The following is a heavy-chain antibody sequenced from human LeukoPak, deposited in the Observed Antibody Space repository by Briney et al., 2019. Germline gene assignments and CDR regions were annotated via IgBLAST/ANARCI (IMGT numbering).Heavy chain of an antibody. CDR1: GFTFSNYW. CDR2: INQDGSDQ. J-gene: IGHJ4*02. Sequence: GGSLRLSCAASGFTFSNYWMTWVRQAPGKGLEWVANINQDGSDQYYVDSVKGRFTTSRDNAKNSLSLQMNSLRAEDTAVYYCARIRPVAGTDYWGQGTLVTVSS. CDR3: ARIRPVAGTDY. V-gene: IGHV3-7*02. D-gene: IGHD6-19*01.